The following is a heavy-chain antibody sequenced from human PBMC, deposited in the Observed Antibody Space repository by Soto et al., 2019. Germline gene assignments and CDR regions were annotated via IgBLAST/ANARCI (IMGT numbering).Heavy chain of an antibody. D-gene: IGHD3-9*01. CDR1: GFTFSNYW. CDR2: IKEDGRET. CDR3: ARERPSGLVDLDY. Sequence: EVQLVESGGGLVQPGGSLRLSCAASGFTFSNYWMSWVRQAPGKGLEWLGNIKEDGRETNYVDSVKGRFTISRDNAKNSLYLQINSLRAEDTAVFYCARERPSGLVDLDYWGQGTLVTVSS. J-gene: IGHJ4*02. V-gene: IGHV3-7*01.